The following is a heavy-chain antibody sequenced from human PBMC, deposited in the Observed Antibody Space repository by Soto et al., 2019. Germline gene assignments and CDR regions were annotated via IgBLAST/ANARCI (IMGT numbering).Heavy chain of an antibody. CDR3: ARAYGDYVFDF. J-gene: IGHJ4*02. Sequence: SETLSLTCAVYGGSFSGYYWSWIRQPPGEGLEWIGEINHSGSTNYNPSLKSRVTISVDTSKNQFSLKLSSVTATDTAVYYCARAYGDYVFDFWGQGTLVTVSS. V-gene: IGHV4-34*01. D-gene: IGHD4-17*01. CDR2: INHSGST. CDR1: GGSFSGYY.